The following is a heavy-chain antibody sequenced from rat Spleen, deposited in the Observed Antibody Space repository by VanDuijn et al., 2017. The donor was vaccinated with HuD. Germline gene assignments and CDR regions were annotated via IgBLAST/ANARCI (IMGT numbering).Heavy chain of an antibody. D-gene: IGHD1-6*01. J-gene: IGHJ2*01. CDR3: TRDRILRSTGFDY. Sequence: EVQLVESDGGLVQPGRSLKLSCAASGFTFSDYYMAWVRQAPTKGLEWVATISYDGSSTYYRDSVKGRFTISRDNAKSTLYLQMDSLRSEDTATYYCTRDRILRSTGFDYWGQGVVVTVSS. CDR2: ISYDGSST. CDR1: GFTFSDYY. V-gene: IGHV5-29*01.